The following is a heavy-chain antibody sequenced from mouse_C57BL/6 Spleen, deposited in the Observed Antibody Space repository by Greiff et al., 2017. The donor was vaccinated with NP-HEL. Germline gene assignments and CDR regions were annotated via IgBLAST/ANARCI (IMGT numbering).Heavy chain of an antibody. V-gene: IGHV1-26*01. CDR1: GYTFTDYY. J-gene: IGHJ2*01. CDR2: INPNNGGT. CDR3: AREGGTGHFDY. D-gene: IGHD4-1*01. Sequence: EVQLQQSGPELVKPGASVKISCKASGYTFTDYYMNWVKQSHGKSLEWIGDINPNNGGTSYNQKFKGKATLTVDKSSSTAYMELRSLTSEDSAVYYCAREGGTGHFDYWGQGTTLTVSS.